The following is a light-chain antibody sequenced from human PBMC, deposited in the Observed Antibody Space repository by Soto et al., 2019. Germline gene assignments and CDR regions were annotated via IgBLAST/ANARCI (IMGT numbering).Light chain of an antibody. J-gene: IGLJ3*02. CDR2: DDS. Sequence: SYELSQPPSVAVATGQTARITCGGNNIGSKSVPWYQQKPGQAPVLVVYDDSYRPSGIPERFSGSNSGNTATLTISRVEVGDEADYHCQLWDSSSDYGFGGGTQLNVL. CDR3: QLWDSSSDYG. CDR1: NIGSKS. V-gene: IGLV3-21*02.